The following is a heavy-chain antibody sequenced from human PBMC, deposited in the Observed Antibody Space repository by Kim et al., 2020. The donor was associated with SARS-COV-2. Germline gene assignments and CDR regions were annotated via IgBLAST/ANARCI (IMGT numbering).Heavy chain of an antibody. J-gene: IGHJ4*02. Sequence: SETLSLTCTVSSDSFSAYYWSWIRQIPGKGLEWIGYIFYSGSTNYNPSLKSRATISWDTSRNQFSLDLTSVTQADTAVYYCARSKGRASWHQFDYWGQGDLVTVSS. CDR3: ARSKGRASWHQFDY. V-gene: IGHV4-59*01. CDR2: IFYSGST. CDR1: SDSFSAYY.